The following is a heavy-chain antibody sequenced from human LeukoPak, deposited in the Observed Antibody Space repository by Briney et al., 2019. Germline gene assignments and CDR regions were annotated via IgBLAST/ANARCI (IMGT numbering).Heavy chain of an antibody. CDR3: ARDSGTTGEVKFDP. CDR1: GGSISSYY. D-gene: IGHD3-10*01. CDR2: IYTSGTI. J-gene: IGHJ5*02. V-gene: IGHV4-4*07. Sequence: SETLSLTYTVSGGSISSYYWSWIRQPAGTALEWIGRIYTSGTITYNPSLKSRVTMSVDTSKNQFSLKPSSVTAADTAVYYCARDSGTTGEVKFDPWGQGTLVTVSS.